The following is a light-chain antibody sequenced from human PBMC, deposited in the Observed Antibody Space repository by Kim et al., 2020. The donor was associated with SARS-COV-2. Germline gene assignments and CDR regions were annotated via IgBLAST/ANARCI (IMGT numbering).Light chain of an antibody. J-gene: IGKJ2*03. Sequence: ETLMTQSPATLSVSPGERATLSCRASQSVDSHLAWYQQRPGQAPRLLIYGASTRATGIAARFSGSGSGTEFTLTISNLQSEDIAVYYCQQYHNVPPYSFGQGTKLEIK. CDR2: GAS. CDR3: QQYHNVPPYS. V-gene: IGKV3-15*01. CDR1: QSVDSH.